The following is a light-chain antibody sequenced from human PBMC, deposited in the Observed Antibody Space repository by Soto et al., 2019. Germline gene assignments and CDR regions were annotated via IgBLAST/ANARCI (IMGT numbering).Light chain of an antibody. CDR3: QQYKAYSYT. CDR1: QSLNIW. V-gene: IGKV1-5*03. Sequence: DIQMTQSPSTLSASVGDRVTITCRATQSLNIWLAWYQQKPGKAPKLLISKASSLESGVPSRFSGSGSGTEFSLTISSLQPDDFATYYCQQYKAYSYTFGQATKLEMK. J-gene: IGKJ2*01. CDR2: KAS.